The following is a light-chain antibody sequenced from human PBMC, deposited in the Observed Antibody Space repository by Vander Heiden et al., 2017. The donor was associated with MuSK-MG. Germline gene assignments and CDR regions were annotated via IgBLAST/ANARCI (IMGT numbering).Light chain of an antibody. CDR3: QQSYSTPF. Sequence: DIQMTQSPSSLSASVGDRVTITCRASQSISSYLNWYQQKPGKAPKLLIYAASSGQSGVPSRFSGSGSGTDFTLTSSSRQPEDFANYYWQQSYSTPFFGQGTKLEIK. J-gene: IGKJ2*01. CDR2: AAS. V-gene: IGKV1-39*01. CDR1: QSISSY.